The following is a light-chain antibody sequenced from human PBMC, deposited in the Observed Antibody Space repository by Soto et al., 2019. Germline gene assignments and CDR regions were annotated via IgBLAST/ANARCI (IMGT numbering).Light chain of an antibody. CDR3: QQYGSSGT. CDR1: QSVSNNY. CDR2: GAS. J-gene: IGKJ1*01. Sequence: IVMTQSPATLSVSPGERATFSCRASQSVSNNYLAWYQQKPGQAPRLLIYGASNRATGIPDRFSGSGSGTDFTLTISRLEPEDFAVYYCQQYGSSGTFGQGTKVDIK. V-gene: IGKV3-20*01.